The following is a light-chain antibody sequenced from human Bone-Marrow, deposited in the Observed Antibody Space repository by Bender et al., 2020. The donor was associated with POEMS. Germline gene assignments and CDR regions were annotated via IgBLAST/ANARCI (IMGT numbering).Light chain of an antibody. CDR2: GEN. CDR3: NSRDSSGNHFWL. CDR1: SVRNYY. V-gene: IGLV3-19*01. Sequence: SSELTQDPAVSVALGQTVRITCQGDSVRNYYTTWYQKKPGQAPLLVFYGENNRPSGIPDRFSASYSGNTSSLIISGAQAEDEAEYYCNSRDSSGNHFWLFGGGTKLTVL. J-gene: IGLJ3*02.